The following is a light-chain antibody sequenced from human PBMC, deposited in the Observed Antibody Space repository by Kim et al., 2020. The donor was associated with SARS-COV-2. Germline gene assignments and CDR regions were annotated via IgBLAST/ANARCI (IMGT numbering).Light chain of an antibody. V-gene: IGLV3-19*01. CDR3: SSRDSTGDHVV. J-gene: IGLJ3*02. CDR1: SLRNYY. CDR2: GKY. Sequence: SSELTQDPAVSVALGQTVRLTCQGDSLRNYYATWYQQRPGQAPTLVLYGKYDRPSGIPDRFSGSASGNTASLTITGAQAGDEADYYCSSRDSTGDHVVFG.